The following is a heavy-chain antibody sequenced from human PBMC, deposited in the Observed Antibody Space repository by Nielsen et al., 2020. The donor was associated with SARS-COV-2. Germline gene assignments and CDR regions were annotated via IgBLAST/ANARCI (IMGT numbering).Heavy chain of an antibody. J-gene: IGHJ4*02. D-gene: IGHD1-26*01. CDR1: GFTFSSYS. V-gene: IGHV3-21*01. CDR2: ISSSSSYI. Sequence: GGSLRLSCAASGFTFSSYSMNWVCQAPGKGLEWVSSISSSSSYIYYADSVKGRFTISRDNAKNSLYLQMNSLRVEDTAVYYCAREQGEWAQWDYWGQGTLVTVSS. CDR3: AREQGEWAQWDY.